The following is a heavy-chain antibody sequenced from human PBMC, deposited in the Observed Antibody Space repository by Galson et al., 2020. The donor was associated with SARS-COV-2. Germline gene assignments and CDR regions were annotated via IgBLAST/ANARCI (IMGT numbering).Heavy chain of an antibody. J-gene: IGHJ4*02. D-gene: IGHD6-19*01. CDR1: GFIFDDYA. V-gene: IGHV3-9*01. Sequence: SLRLSCAASGFIFDDYAMHWVRQAPGKGLEWVSGISWNSGSIGYADSVKGRFTISRDNAKNSLYLQMNSLRAEDTALYYCAKLLSSGWYDSRYYFDYWGQGTLVTVSS. CDR2: ISWNSGSI. CDR3: AKLLSSGWYDSRYYFDY.